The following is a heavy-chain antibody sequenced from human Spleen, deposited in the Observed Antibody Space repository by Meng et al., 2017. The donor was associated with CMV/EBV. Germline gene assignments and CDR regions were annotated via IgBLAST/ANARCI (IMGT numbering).Heavy chain of an antibody. J-gene: IGHJ3*02. CDR3: ARDKGKGSDAFDI. V-gene: IGHV1-2*02. CDR1: GYTFTGHY. Sequence: KASGYTFTGHYLHWVRQAPGQGLEWLGWIYPASGGTNYAQNFQGRVTMTSDTSISTAYMELSRLRSDDTAVYYCARDKGKGSDAFDIWGQGTMVTVSS. CDR2: IYPASGGT.